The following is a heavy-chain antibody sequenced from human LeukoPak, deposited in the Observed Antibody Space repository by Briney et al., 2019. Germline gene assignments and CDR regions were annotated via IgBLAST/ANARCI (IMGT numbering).Heavy chain of an antibody. Sequence: SVKVSCKASGGTFSSYAISWVRPAPGQGLEWMGGIIPIFGTANYAQKFQGRVTITADESTSTAYMELSSLRSEDTAVYYCAADDSSGWQTFDYWGQGTLVTVSS. J-gene: IGHJ4*02. CDR3: AADDSSGWQTFDY. V-gene: IGHV1-69*13. D-gene: IGHD6-19*01. CDR1: GGTFSSYA. CDR2: IIPIFGTA.